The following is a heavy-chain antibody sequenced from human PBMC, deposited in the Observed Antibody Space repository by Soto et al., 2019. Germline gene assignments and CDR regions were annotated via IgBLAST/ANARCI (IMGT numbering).Heavy chain of an antibody. CDR2: SIDKGNSYST. Sequence: EVQLVESGGGLVQPGGSLRLSCAGSGFTFSDYYIDWVRQAPGKGLEWVGRSIDKGNSYSTDYAASVKGRFTISRDASKNSLFLQMNSLKTEDTALYYCTRSITGTTSSDYWGQGTLVTVSS. J-gene: IGHJ4*02. CDR1: GFTFSDYY. D-gene: IGHD1-7*01. V-gene: IGHV3-72*01. CDR3: TRSITGTTSSDY.